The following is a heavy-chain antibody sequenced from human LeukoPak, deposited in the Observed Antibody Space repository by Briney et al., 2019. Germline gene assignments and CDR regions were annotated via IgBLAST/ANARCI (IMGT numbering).Heavy chain of an antibody. Sequence: PGGSLRLSCAASGFTFSTYAMTWVRQAPGGGLEWVSTIRGSGGSTYYADSAKGRFTISRDISKNTVYLQMNNLRAEDTAVYYCARYCSGGNCYSGLVYGGQGTLVAVSS. J-gene: IGHJ4*02. V-gene: IGHV3-23*01. CDR1: GFTFSTYA. D-gene: IGHD2-15*01. CDR2: IRGSGGST. CDR3: ARYCSGGNCYSGLVY.